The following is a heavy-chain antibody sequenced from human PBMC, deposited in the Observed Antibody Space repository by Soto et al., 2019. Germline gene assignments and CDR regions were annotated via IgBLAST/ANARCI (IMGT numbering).Heavy chain of an antibody. V-gene: IGHV4-59*01. CDR3: ARRYGGNFDD. CDR1: GGSFSSYY. Sequence: PAETLYITCTVSGGSFSSYYWSWIRQPRGKGLEWIGYIYYSGSTNYNPSLKSRVTISVDTSKNQFSLKLTSVTSADTAVYYCARRYGGNFDDWGQGTRGASPQ. J-gene: IGHJ4*02. D-gene: IGHD1-26*01. CDR2: IYYSGST.